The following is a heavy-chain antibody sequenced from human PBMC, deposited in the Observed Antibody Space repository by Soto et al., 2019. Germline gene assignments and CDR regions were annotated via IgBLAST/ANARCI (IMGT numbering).Heavy chain of an antibody. CDR3: GKSIAEAGKYLDGFDI. Sequence: EVQLVESGGGLVQPGGSLRLSCAASGFTFNNYWMHWVRQAPGKGLEWVSAISGSGGRTYYADSVKGRFTISRDNSKNVLNLLMNSLTAEDTAVYYCGKSIAEAGKYLDGFDIWGQGTMVAVSS. J-gene: IGHJ3*02. V-gene: IGHV3-23*04. CDR2: ISGSGGRT. D-gene: IGHD6-13*01. CDR1: GFTFNNYW.